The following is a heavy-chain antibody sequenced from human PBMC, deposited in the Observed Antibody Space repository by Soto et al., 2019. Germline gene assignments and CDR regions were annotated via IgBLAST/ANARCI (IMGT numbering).Heavy chain of an antibody. CDR2: IYYSGST. CDR3: ARLGGSGP. CDR1: GGSISSSSYY. J-gene: IGHJ5*02. Sequence: QLQLQESGPGLVKPSETLSLTCTVSGGSISSSSYYWGWIRQPPGKGLEWIGSIYYSGSTYYNPSLKSRGXXTEATSRHQFSLKLSSVTAADTAVYYCARLGGSGPWGQGTLVTVSS. D-gene: IGHD3-3*01. V-gene: IGHV4-39*01.